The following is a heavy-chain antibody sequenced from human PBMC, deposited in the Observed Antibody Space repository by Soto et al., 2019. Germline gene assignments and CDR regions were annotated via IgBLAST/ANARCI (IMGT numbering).Heavy chain of an antibody. Sequence: EVQLVESGGGLIQPGGSLRLSCAASGFTVSSNYMSWVRQAPGKGLEWVSVIYSSGFTDYADSVKGRFTISRDNSKNTVYLQMNSLRVEDTAVYYCARGPLNYDPSDYWGQGTLVTVSS. CDR2: IYSSGFT. D-gene: IGHD3-3*01. CDR1: GFTVSSNY. J-gene: IGHJ4*02. CDR3: ARGPLNYDPSDY. V-gene: IGHV3-53*01.